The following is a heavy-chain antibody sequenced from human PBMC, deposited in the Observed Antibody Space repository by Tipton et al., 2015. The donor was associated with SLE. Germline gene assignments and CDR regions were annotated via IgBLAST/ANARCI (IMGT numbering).Heavy chain of an antibody. Sequence: SLRLSCAASGFTFSSYGMHWVRQAPGKGREGVAVIWYDGSNKYYADSGKGRFTISRDNSKKTLYLQMNSLRAEDTAVYYCAKDSRPDGLAPFDYWGQGTLVTVSS. V-gene: IGHV3-33*06. D-gene: IGHD4-17*01. CDR3: AKDSRPDGLAPFDY. CDR1: GFTFSSYG. CDR2: IWYDGSNK. J-gene: IGHJ4*02.